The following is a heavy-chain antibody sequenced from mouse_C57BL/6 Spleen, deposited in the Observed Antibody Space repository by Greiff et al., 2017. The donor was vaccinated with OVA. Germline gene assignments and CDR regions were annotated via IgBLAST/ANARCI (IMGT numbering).Heavy chain of an antibody. CDR2: IHPNSGST. CDR3: ESGTTVVGYFDV. V-gene: IGHV1-64*01. Sequence: QVQLQQPGAELVKPGASVKLSCKASGYTFTSYWMHWVKQRPGQGLEWIGMIHPNSGSTNYNEKFKSKATLTVDKSSSTAYMQLSSLTSEDSAVYYCESGTTVVGYFDVWGTGTTVTVSS. J-gene: IGHJ1*03. CDR1: GYTFTSYW. D-gene: IGHD1-1*01.